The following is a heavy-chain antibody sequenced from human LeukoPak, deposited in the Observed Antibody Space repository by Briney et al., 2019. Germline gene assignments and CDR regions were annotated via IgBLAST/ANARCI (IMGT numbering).Heavy chain of an antibody. D-gene: IGHD3-22*01. CDR1: GGSISSSSYY. CDR2: IDYSGRT. J-gene: IGHJ3*02. V-gene: IGHV4-61*01. CDR3: ARGRYYYDSSGYVAFDI. Sequence: KPSETMSLTCTVSGGSISSSSYYWSWLRQPPGKGLEWIGDIDYSGRTNYNPYLKSRVTISVDTSKNQFSLKLSSVTAADTAVYYCARGRYYYDSSGYVAFDIWGQGTMVTVSS.